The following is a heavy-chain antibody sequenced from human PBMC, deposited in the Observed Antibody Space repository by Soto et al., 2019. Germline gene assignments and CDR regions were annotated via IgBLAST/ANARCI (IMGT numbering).Heavy chain of an antibody. V-gene: IGHV1-69*08. Sequence: ASVKVSCKASGGTFSSYTLTWVRQAPGQGLEWMGRILPIPRRVNYAQKFQGRVAITADKFTSTAYMELSSLRSDDTAVYYCARGVDYGDSWGQGTLVTVSS. CDR1: GGTFSSYT. CDR2: ILPIPRRV. CDR3: ARGVDYGDS. J-gene: IGHJ4*02.